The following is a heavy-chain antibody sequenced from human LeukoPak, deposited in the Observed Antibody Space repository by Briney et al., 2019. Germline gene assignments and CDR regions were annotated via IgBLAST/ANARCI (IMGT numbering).Heavy chain of an antibody. D-gene: IGHD6-13*01. CDR2: MNPNSGNT. V-gene: IGHV1-8*03. CDR1: GYTFTSYD. Sequence: ASVKVSCKASGYTFTSYDINWVRQATGQGLEWMGWMNPNSGNTGYAQKFQGRVTITRNASISTAYMELSSLRSEDTAVYYRARGGIAAAGTHYYYYMDVWGKGTTVTVSS. CDR3: ARGGIAAAGTHYYYYMDV. J-gene: IGHJ6*03.